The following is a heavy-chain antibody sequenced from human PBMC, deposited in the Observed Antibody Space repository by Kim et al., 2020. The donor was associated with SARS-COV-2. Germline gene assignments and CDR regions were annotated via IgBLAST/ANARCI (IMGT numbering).Heavy chain of an antibody. J-gene: IGHJ4*02. Sequence: ASVKVSCKASGYTFTSYAMHWVRQAPGQRLEWMGWINAGNGNTKYSQKFQGRVTITRDTSASTAYMELSSLGSEDTAVYYCATAGSGSYYNLDYWGQGTLVTVSS. CDR3: ATAGSGSYYNLDY. CDR2: INAGNGNT. CDR1: GYTFTSYA. V-gene: IGHV1-3*01. D-gene: IGHD3-10*01.